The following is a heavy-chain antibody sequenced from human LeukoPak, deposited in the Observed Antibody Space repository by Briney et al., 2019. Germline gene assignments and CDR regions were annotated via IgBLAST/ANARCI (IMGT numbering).Heavy chain of an antibody. Sequence: ASVKLSCNASGYGFTIYGDSWGRQAPGQGLVGMGWMSAYNGNTNYAQKLQGRVTMATDTSTSTAYMELRSLRSDDTAVYYCARDYGDPWGYYYYMDVWGKGNTVTVSS. V-gene: IGHV1-18*01. J-gene: IGHJ6*03. CDR1: GYGFTIYG. CDR2: MSAYNGNT. D-gene: IGHD4-17*01. CDR3: ARDYGDPWGYYYYMDV.